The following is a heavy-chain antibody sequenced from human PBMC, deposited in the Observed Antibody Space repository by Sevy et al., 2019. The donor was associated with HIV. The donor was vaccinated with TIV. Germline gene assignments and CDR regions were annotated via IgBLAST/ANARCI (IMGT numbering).Heavy chain of an antibody. CDR3: ATTKDYYDSSGSPFDY. CDR1: GYTLTQLS. J-gene: IGHJ4*02. CDR2: FDPEDGET. D-gene: IGHD3-22*01. V-gene: IGHV1-24*01. Sequence: ASVKVSCKVSGYTLTQLSMHWVRQAPGKGLEWRGSFDPEDGETLDAQNFQGRVTMTEDTSTDTAYMALSSLRSEDTAIYYCATTKDYYDSSGSPFDYWSQGTLVTVSS.